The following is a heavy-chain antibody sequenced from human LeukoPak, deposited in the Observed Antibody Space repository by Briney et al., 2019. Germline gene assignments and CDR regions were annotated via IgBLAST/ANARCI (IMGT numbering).Heavy chain of an antibody. CDR2: ISNNNNYI. Sequence: GGPRRFSCAASGFTFSSYSMNWFRQAPGKGLEWVSSISNNNNYIYYADSMKGRFTISRDNAKSSLYLQMNSLRAEDTAVYYCAREKVGATFRESGIDYWGQGTLVTVSS. V-gene: IGHV3-21*01. CDR1: GFTFSSYS. J-gene: IGHJ4*02. D-gene: IGHD1-26*01. CDR3: AREKVGATFRESGIDY.